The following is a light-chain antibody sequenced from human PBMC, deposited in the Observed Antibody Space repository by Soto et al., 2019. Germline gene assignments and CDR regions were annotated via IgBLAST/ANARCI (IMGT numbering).Light chain of an antibody. CDR2: GAS. V-gene: IGKV3-20*01. CDR1: QSVRSDY. J-gene: IGKJ4*02. CDR3: QQYESFPLT. Sequence: EIVLTQSPGTLSLSPGERATLSCRASQSVRSDYLAWYQQKPGQAPRLHIYGASTRATGIPDRFTGSGSGTDFTLTISRLEPEDFAVYYCQQYESFPLTFGGGTKVDIK.